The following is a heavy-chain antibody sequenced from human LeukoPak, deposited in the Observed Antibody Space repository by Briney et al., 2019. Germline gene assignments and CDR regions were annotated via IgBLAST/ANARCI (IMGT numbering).Heavy chain of an antibody. V-gene: IGHV3-64D*06. CDR2: ISSNGGST. CDR1: GFTFSSYA. Sequence: GGSLRLPCSASGFTFSSYAMHWVRQAPGKGLEYVSAISSNGGSTYYADSVKGRFTISRDNSKNTLYLQMSSLRAEDTAVYYCVKGGDYDILITLGYWGQGTLVTVSS. D-gene: IGHD3-9*01. CDR3: VKGGDYDILITLGY. J-gene: IGHJ4*02.